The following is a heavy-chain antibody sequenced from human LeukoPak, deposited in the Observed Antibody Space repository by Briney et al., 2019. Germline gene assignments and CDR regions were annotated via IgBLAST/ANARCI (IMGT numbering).Heavy chain of an antibody. CDR3: ARIPEYYYDSSGSMGS. V-gene: IGHV6-1*01. CDR2: TYYRSKWYN. CDR1: GDSVSSNSAA. D-gene: IGHD3-22*01. Sequence: SQSLSLTCAISGDSVSSNSAAWNWIRQSPSRVLEWLGRTYYRSKWYNDYAVSVKSRITINPDTSKNQFSLQLNSVTPEDTAVYYCARIPEYYYDSSGSMGSWGQGTLVTVSS. J-gene: IGHJ4*02.